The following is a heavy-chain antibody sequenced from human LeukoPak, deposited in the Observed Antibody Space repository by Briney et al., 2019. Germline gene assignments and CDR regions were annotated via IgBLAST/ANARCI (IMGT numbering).Heavy chain of an antibody. J-gene: IGHJ4*02. CDR2: INTDGSST. V-gene: IGHV3-74*01. Sequence: GGSLRLSCAASGFTFSSYWMHWVRQAPGKGLVWVSRINTDGSSTSYADSVKGRFTISRDNAKNTLYLQMNSLRAEDTAVYYCAMGSPDEPLDYWGQGTLVTVSS. CDR1: GFTFSSYW. CDR3: AMGSPDEPLDY. D-gene: IGHD1-26*01.